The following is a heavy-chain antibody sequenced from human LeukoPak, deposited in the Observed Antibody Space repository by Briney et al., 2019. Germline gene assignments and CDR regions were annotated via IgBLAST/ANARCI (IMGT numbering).Heavy chain of an antibody. Sequence: SVKVSCKASGDTFKNYTLSWVRQAPGQGLEWMGETIPIFDIVNYAQNFQGRVTITADKSTSTAYMELSSLRSEDMAVYYCAGELRGYSYDYWGQGTLVTVSS. D-gene: IGHD5-18*01. CDR1: GDTFKNYT. J-gene: IGHJ4*02. CDR2: TIPIFDIV. CDR3: AGELRGYSYDY. V-gene: IGHV1-69*10.